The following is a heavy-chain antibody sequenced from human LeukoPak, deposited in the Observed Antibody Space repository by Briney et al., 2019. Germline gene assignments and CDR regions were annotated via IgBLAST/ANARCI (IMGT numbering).Heavy chain of an antibody. CDR2: ISYDGSNK. CDR1: GFTFSSYG. D-gene: IGHD4-17*01. J-gene: IGHJ6*02. V-gene: IGHV3-30*18. Sequence: PGRSLRLSCAASGFTFSSYGMHWVRQAPGKGLEWVAVISYDGSNKYYADSVKGRFTISRDNSKNTLYLQMDSLRAEDTAVYYCAKDNYGDYNYYYYGMDVWGQGTTVTVSS. CDR3: AKDNYGDYNYYYYGMDV.